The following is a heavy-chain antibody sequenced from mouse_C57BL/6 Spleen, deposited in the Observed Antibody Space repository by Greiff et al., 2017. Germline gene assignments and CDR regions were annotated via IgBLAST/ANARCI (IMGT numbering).Heavy chain of an antibody. CDR2: IWSGGST. J-gene: IGHJ2*01. CDR1: GFSLTSYG. V-gene: IGHV2-2*01. CDR3: ARDYYGSRAYYFDY. Sequence: VKLQESGPGLVQPSQSLSITCTVSGFSLTSYGVHWVRQSPGKGLEWLGVIWSGGSTDYNAAFISRLSISKDNSKSQVFFKMNSLQADDTAIYYCARDYYGSRAYYFDYGGQGTTLTVSS. D-gene: IGHD1-1*01.